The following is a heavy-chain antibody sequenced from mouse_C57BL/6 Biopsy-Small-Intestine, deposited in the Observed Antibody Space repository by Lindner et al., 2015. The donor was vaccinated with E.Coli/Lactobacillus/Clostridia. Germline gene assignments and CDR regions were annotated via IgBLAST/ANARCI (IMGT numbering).Heavy chain of an antibody. D-gene: IGHD1-1*01. V-gene: IGHV1-34*01. CDR2: IYPNNGGN. CDR1: GYKFTDFY. J-gene: IGHJ2*01. Sequence: VQLQESGPELVKPGASMKMSCKASGYKFTDFYVHWVKQTHGKSLEWIGFIYPNNGGNYYNQNFKGKATLTIDKSSSTAYMELRSLTSEDSAVYYCARGEALYYYGSGLGYFDYWGQGTTLTVSS. CDR3: ARGEALYYYGSGLGYFDY.